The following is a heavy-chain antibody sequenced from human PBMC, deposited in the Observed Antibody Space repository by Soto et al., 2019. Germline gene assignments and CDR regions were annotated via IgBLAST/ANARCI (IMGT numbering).Heavy chain of an antibody. J-gene: IGHJ4*02. CDR3: ARGRKYYDFWSGYSHPRYYFNY. V-gene: IGHV4-34*01. CDR2: INHSGRT. Sequence: SETLSLTCAVYGGSFSGYCWSWIRPPPGKGLEWIGEINHSGRTNYNPSLRSRVTISVDTSKSQFSLKLSSVTAADTAVYYCARGRKYYDFWSGYSHPRYYFNYWGQGTLVTVS. CDR1: GGSFSGYC. D-gene: IGHD3-3*01.